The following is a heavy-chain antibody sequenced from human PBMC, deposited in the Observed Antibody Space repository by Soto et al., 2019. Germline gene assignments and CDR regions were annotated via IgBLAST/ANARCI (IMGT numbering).Heavy chain of an antibody. CDR2: SSGSGGST. CDR1: GCTFSSYA. D-gene: IGHD3-3*01. V-gene: IGHV3-23*01. J-gene: IGHJ5*02. Sequence: PEGSLRLSGVASGCTFSSYAMSWVRQAPGRVVEWVSASSGSGGSTDYADSEKGRFTISRDNSKTTLYRRMNSIRAEDTAVYYCAKDFTIILRFSSDWCDPWGKESLVTVGS. CDR3: AKDFTIILRFSSDWCDP.